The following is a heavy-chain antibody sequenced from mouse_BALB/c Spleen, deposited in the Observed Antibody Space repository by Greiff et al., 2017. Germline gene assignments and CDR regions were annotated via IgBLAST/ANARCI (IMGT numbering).Heavy chain of an antibody. CDR3: AREVYDYEDYYAMDY. V-gene: IGHV5-17*02. CDR2: ISSGSSTI. Sequence: EVKVVESGGGLVQPGGSRKLSCAASGSTFSSFGMHWVRQAPEKGLEWVAYISSGSSTIYYADTVKGRFTISRDNPKNTLFLQMTSLRSEDTAMYYCAREVYDYEDYYAMDYWGQGTSVTVSA. J-gene: IGHJ4*01. D-gene: IGHD2-4*01. CDR1: GSTFSSFG.